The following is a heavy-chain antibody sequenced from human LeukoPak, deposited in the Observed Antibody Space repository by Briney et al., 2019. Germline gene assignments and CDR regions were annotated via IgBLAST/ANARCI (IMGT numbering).Heavy chain of an antibody. V-gene: IGHV3-74*03. Sequence: GGSLRLSCAASGFTFSSYWMHWVRQAPGKGLVWVSRINTDGSSTTYADSVKGRFTISRDNAKNTLYLEINSLRAEDTAVYYCARDRYCTTTRCSDYWGQGTLVTVSS. D-gene: IGHD2-2*01. CDR1: GFTFSSYW. J-gene: IGHJ4*02. CDR2: INTDGSST. CDR3: ARDRYCTTTRCSDY.